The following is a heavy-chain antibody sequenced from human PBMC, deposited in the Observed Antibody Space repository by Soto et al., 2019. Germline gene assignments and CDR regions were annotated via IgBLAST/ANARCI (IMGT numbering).Heavy chain of an antibody. CDR2: ISAYNGNT. J-gene: IGHJ5*02. V-gene: IGHV1-18*01. CDR3: ARGSFGYCSSTSCFGSPGWFDP. CDR1: GYTFTSYG. Sequence: QVQLVQSGAEVKKPGASVKVSCKASGYTFTSYGISWVRQAPGQGLEWMGWISAYNGNTNYAQKLQGRVTMTTDTSTSTAYMELRSLRSDDTAVYYWARGSFGYCSSTSCFGSPGWFDPWGQGTLVTVSS. D-gene: IGHD2-2*01.